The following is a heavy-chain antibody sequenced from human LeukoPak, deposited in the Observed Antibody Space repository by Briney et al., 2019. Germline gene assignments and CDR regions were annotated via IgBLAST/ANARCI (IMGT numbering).Heavy chain of an antibody. CDR3: AREREPGGSYYYYMDV. CDR1: GGSISSGSYY. J-gene: IGHJ6*03. D-gene: IGHD1-26*01. V-gene: IGHV4-61*02. CDR2: IYTSGST. Sequence: SETLSLTCTVSGGSISSGSYYWSWIRQPARKGLEWIGPIYTSGSTNYNPSLKSRVTISVDTSKNQFSLKLSSVTAADTALYYCAREREPGGSYYYYMDVWGKGTTVTVSS.